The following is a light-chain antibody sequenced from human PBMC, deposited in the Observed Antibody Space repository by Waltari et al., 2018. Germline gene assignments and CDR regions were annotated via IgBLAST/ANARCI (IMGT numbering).Light chain of an antibody. CDR3: QQYDNLLLT. Sequence: DIQMTQSPSSLSASVGDRVRITCQASQDISNYLNWYQQKPGKAPKLLIYDASNLETGVPSMFSGSGSGTDFTFTISSLQPEDIATYYCQQYDNLLLTFGPGTKVYIK. CDR2: DAS. J-gene: IGKJ3*01. CDR1: QDISNY. V-gene: IGKV1-33*01.